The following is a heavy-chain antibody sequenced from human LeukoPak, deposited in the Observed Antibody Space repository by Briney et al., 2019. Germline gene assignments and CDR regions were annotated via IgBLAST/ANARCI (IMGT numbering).Heavy chain of an antibody. CDR3: AGRPAYSPHLNSLSPDFDY. J-gene: IGHJ4*02. V-gene: IGHV4-39*07. CDR2: IYYSGNT. Sequence: SETLSLTCTVSGVSISSSNSYWGWIRQPPGKGLEWIGSIYYSGNTYYNASLKSQVSISIDTSKNQFSLKLSSVTAADTAVYHCAGRPAYSPHLNSLSPDFDYWGQGTLVTVSS. CDR1: GVSISSSNSY. D-gene: IGHD5-18*01.